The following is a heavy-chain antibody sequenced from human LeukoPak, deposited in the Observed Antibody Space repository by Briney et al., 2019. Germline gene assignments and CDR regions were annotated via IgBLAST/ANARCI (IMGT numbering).Heavy chain of an antibody. J-gene: IGHJ4*02. CDR2: IYYSGST. V-gene: IGHV4-59*01. CDR3: ARDRIAVARISGGLDY. D-gene: IGHD6-19*01. Sequence: SETLSLTCTVSGGSISSYYWSWIRQPPGKGLEWIGYIYYSGSTNYNPSLKSRVTISVDTSKNQFSLKLSSVTAADTAVYYCARDRIAVARISGGLDYWGQGTLVTVSS. CDR1: GGSISSYY.